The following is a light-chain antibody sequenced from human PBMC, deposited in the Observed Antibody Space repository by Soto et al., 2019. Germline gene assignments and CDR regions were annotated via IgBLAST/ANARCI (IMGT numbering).Light chain of an antibody. CDR3: CSHEGSYTFV. J-gene: IGLJ1*01. CDR2: DVT. Sequence: QSVLTQPRSVSGSPGQSVTISCTGTSSDVGVYNYVSWYQQHPGKAPKLMIYDVTKRPSGVPDRFSGSKSANTASLTISGLQAEDEAAYYCCSHEGSYTFVFGTGTKVTVL. CDR1: SSDVGVYNY. V-gene: IGLV2-11*01.